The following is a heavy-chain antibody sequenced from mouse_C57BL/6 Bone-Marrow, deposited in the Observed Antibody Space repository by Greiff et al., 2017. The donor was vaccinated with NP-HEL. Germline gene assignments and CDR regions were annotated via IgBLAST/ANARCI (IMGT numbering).Heavy chain of an antibody. V-gene: IGHV1-85*01. Sequence: VKLMESGPELVKPGASVKLSCKASGYTFTSYDINWVKQRPGQGLEWIGWIYPRDGSTKYNEKFKGKATLTVDTSSSTAYMQLHSLTSEDSAVYFCARPRWLLSPWFAYWGQGTLVTVSA. CDR3: ARPRWLLSPWFAY. CDR1: GYTFTSYD. J-gene: IGHJ3*01. D-gene: IGHD2-3*01. CDR2: IYPRDGST.